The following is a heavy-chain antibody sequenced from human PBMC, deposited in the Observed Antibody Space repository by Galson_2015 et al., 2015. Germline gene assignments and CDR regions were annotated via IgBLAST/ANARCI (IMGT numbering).Heavy chain of an antibody. D-gene: IGHD2-15*01. Sequence: SLRLSCAASGFTFSSYSMNWVRQAPGKGLEWGSYISSGSSTIYYADSVKGRFTISRDNAKNSLYLQMNSLRDEDTAVYYCARDLNCSGGSCYIYYYYYYMDVWGKGTTVTVSS. V-gene: IGHV3-48*02. J-gene: IGHJ6*03. CDR2: ISSGSSTI. CDR1: GFTFSSYS. CDR3: ARDLNCSGGSCYIYYYYYYMDV.